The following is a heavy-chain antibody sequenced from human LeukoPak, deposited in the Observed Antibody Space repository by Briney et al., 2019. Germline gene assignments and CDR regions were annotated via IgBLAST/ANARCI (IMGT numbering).Heavy chain of an antibody. CDR2: INTDGITT. J-gene: IGHJ6*03. V-gene: IGHV3-74*01. Sequence: GGSLRLSCAASEFTFSSYWMHWVRQAPGKGLVWVSRINTDGITTTYADSVKGRFTVSRDNAKNTLYLQMNSLRAEDTAVYYCVRDPRYYHYMDVWGKGTTVTVSS. CDR1: EFTFSSYW. CDR3: VRDPRYYHYMDV.